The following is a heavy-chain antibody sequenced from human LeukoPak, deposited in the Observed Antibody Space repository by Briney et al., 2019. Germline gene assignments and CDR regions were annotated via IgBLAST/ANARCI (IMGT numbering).Heavy chain of an antibody. CDR1: GGTFSSYA. CDR3: ARGRDGYSPFDY. Sequence: SVKVSCKASGGTFSSYAISWVRQAPGQGLEWMGGIIPIFGTANYAQKFQGRITITTDESTSTAYMELSSLRSEDTAVYYCARGRDGYSPFDYWGQGTLVTVSS. D-gene: IGHD5-24*01. V-gene: IGHV1-69*05. J-gene: IGHJ4*02. CDR2: IIPIFGTA.